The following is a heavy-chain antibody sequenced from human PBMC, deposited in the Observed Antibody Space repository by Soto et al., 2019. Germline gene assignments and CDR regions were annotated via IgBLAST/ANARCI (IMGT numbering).Heavy chain of an antibody. J-gene: IGHJ5*02. CDR2: ISGSGGST. CDR3: AKDGPLRGDYVMGPDINWFDP. V-gene: IGHV3-23*01. Sequence: GGSLRLSCAASGFTFSSYAMSWVRQAPGKGLEWVSAISGSGGSTYYADSVKGRFTISRDNSKNTLYLQMNSLRAEDTAVYYCAKDGPLRGDYVMGPDINWFDPWGQGTLVTVSS. D-gene: IGHD4-17*01. CDR1: GFTFSSYA.